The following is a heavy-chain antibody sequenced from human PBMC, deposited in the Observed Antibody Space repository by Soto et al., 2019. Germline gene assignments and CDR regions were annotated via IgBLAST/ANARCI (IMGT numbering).Heavy chain of an antibody. Sequence: SETLSLTCAVYGGSFSGYYCTWIRQPPGKGLEWIGEINHSGSTNYNPSLKSRVTISVDTTKNQLSLKLSSVTAADTAVYYCARGNTAARLALSNRMDVWGKGTPVTVSS. J-gene: IGHJ6*04. D-gene: IGHD6-6*01. CDR3: ARGNTAARLALSNRMDV. V-gene: IGHV4-34*01. CDR2: INHSGST. CDR1: GGSFSGYY.